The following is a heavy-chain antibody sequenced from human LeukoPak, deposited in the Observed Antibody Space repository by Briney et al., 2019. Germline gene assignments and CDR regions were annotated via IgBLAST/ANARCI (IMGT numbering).Heavy chain of an antibody. CDR1: GGSISTSSYY. CDR2: IYYSGST. CDR3: ARHATQWLRSPFDY. Sequence: SETLSLTCTVSGGSISTSSYYWGWIRQPPGKGLEWIGSIYYSGSTYYNPSLKSRVTISVDTSKNQFSLKLTSVTAADTAVYYCARHATQWLRSPFDYWGQGTLVTVSS. V-gene: IGHV4-39*01. D-gene: IGHD5-12*01. J-gene: IGHJ4*02.